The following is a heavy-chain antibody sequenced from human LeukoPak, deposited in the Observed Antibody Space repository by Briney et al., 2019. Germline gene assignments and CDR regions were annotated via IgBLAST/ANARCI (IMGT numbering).Heavy chain of an antibody. CDR3: AKRLERLPGFDAFDI. CDR1: GFTFSSNG. J-gene: IGHJ3*02. V-gene: IGHV3-23*01. D-gene: IGHD1-1*01. CDR2: LSGSGGST. Sequence: GGSLRLSCAASGFTFSSNGMSWVRQTPGKGLEWVSALSGSGGSTYYADSVKGRFTISRDNSKNTLYLQMNSLRAEDTAVYYCAKRLERLPGFDAFDIWGQGAMVTVSS.